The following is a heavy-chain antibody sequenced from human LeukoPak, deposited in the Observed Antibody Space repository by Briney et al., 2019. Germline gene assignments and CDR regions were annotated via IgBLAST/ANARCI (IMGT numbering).Heavy chain of an antibody. Sequence: GGSLRLSCAASGFIFSSYAMNWVRQNPGKGLEWVSSISDSGDETYYADSVRGRFTISRDNSKNTLYLQMKSLGGDDTALYYCAKCWRVVSGNWYLSFDSWGQGTLVTVSS. J-gene: IGHJ4*02. V-gene: IGHV3-23*01. CDR3: AKCWRVVSGNWYLSFDS. D-gene: IGHD6-13*01. CDR2: ISDSGDET. CDR1: GFIFSSYA.